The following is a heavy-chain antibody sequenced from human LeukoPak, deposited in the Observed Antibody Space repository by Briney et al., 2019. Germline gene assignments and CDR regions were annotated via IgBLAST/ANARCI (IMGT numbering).Heavy chain of an antibody. V-gene: IGHV4-30-4*08. D-gene: IGHD6-19*01. J-gene: IGHJ3*02. CDR2: IYCSRST. CDR1: GGSLSGGDYC. CDR3: ARVGLAVGAFDI. Sequence: SETLSLTCTVSGGSLSGGDYCWSWVRQPPGTGLEWIGYIYCSRSTYYNPSLKSRVTISVGTSKNHFSLKLSSVTAADTAVYYCARVGLAVGAFDIWGQGTMVTVS.